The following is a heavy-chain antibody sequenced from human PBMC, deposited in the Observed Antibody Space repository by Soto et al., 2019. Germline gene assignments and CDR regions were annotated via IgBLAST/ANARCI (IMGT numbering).Heavy chain of an antibody. V-gene: IGHV5-51*01. CDR1: GYSFTIYC. Sequence: GESLKISGKGSGYSFTIYCIGWVRQMPWKGLEWMGIIYPGDSDTRYSPSFQGQVTISADKSISTAYLQWSSLKASDTAMYYCARGGYYGSDNDAFDIWGQGTMVTVSS. D-gene: IGHD3-10*01. CDR3: ARGGYYGSDNDAFDI. J-gene: IGHJ3*02. CDR2: IYPGDSDT.